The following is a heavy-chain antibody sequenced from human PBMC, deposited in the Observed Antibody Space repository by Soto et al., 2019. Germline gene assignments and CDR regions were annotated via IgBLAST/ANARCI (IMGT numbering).Heavy chain of an antibody. V-gene: IGHV3-23*01. CDR2: ISGYGDTT. D-gene: IGHD2-8*02. CDR1: GFNFNSYA. CDR3: AKVPLVLSNAFDL. Sequence: GGSLRLSCTASGFNFNSYAMIWVRQAPGKGLEWVSGISGYGDTTYYSASVKGRFTISRDNSQKMLFLQMNSLRAEDTAMYYCAKVPLVLSNAFDLWGQGTKVTVSS. J-gene: IGHJ3*01.